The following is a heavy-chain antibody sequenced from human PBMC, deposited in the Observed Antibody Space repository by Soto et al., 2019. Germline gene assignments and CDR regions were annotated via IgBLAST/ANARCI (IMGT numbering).Heavy chain of an antibody. Sequence: QVQLVESGGGVVQPGRSLRLSCAASGFTFSSYAMHWVRQAPGKGLEWVAVISYDGSNKYYADSVKGRFTISRANSKNTLYLQMNSLRAEDTAVYYCARGTGDCSGGSCYYYYGMDVWGQGTTVTVSS. D-gene: IGHD2-15*01. CDR3: ARGTGDCSGGSCYYYYGMDV. V-gene: IGHV3-30-3*01. CDR2: ISYDGSNK. J-gene: IGHJ6*02. CDR1: GFTFSSYA.